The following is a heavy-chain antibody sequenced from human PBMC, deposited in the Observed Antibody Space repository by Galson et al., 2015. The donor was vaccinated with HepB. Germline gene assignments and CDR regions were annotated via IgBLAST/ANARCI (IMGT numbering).Heavy chain of an antibody. CDR1: GGTFSSYA. D-gene: IGHD2-15*01. CDR2: IIPILGIA. J-gene: IGHJ3*02. Sequence: SVKVSCKASGGTFSSYAISWVRQAPGQGLEWMGRIIPILGIANYAQKFQGRVTITADKSTSTAYMELSSLRSEDTAVYYCARLIVVVDPDAFDIWGQGTMVTVSS. CDR3: ARLIVVVDPDAFDI. V-gene: IGHV1-69*04.